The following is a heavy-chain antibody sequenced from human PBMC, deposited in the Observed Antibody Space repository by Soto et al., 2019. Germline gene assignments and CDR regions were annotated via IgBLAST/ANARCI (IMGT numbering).Heavy chain of an antibody. J-gene: IGHJ4*02. CDR2: IYYSGST. V-gene: IGHV4-59*01. CDR3: ARSSGYSSGWYDY. Sequence: SETLSLTCTVSGGSISSYYWSWIRQPPGKGLEWIGYIYYSGSTNYNPSLKSRVTISVDTSKNQSSLKLSSVTAADTAVYYCARSSGYSSGWYDYWGQGTLVTVSS. D-gene: IGHD6-19*01. CDR1: GGSISSYY.